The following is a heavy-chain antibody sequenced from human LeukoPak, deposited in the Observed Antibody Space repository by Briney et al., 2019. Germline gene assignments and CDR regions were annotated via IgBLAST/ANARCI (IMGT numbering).Heavy chain of an antibody. J-gene: IGHJ6*02. D-gene: IGHD6-6*01. CDR3: ARCPLKYYYGMDV. V-gene: IGHV3-53*01. Sequence: GGSLRLSCAASGFIVSSYYMSWVRQAPGKGLEWVSVIYSGGSTYYADSVKGRFTISRDNSKNTVYLQMSSLRAGDTAIYYCARCPLKYYYGMDVWGQGTTVTVSS. CDR2: IYSGGST. CDR1: GFIVSSYY.